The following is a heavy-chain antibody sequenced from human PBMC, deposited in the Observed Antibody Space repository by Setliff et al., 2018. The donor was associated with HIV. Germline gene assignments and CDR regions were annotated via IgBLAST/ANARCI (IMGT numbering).Heavy chain of an antibody. CDR3: ARGADGDYRYYMDV. V-gene: IGHV1-69*01. CDR1: GGTFSSYG. CDR2: IFPFFGSA. Sequence: VSCKASGGTFSSYGVNWVRQAPGQGLEWMGGIFPFFGSANYAQKFQGRVTITADVSTSTIYMELSSLTSEDTAVYYCARGADGDYRYYMDVWGRGTTVTVS. D-gene: IGHD4-17*01. J-gene: IGHJ6*03.